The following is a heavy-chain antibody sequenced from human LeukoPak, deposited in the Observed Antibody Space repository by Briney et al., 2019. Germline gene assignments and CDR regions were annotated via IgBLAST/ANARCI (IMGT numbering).Heavy chain of an antibody. D-gene: IGHD4-17*01. CDR3: ARVPYDDYVFDY. CDR2: IHYRGRT. V-gene: IGHV4-59*11. CDR1: VGSISSHD. Sequence: PSETLSLTCTVSVGSISSHDWSWLRQPPGKGLEWIGYIHYRGRTNTNPPRTRRVSISVDTSKSQYSLNLRSVTAEDTAVYYCARVPYDDYVFDYWGQGTLVTVSS. J-gene: IGHJ4*02.